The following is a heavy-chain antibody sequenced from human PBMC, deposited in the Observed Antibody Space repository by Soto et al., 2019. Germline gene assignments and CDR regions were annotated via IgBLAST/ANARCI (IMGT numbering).Heavy chain of an antibody. CDR2: ITDSGNI. V-gene: IGHV4-34*01. CDR1: GGSFSGYQ. Sequence: QVQLQQWGAGLLKPSETLSLTCAVYGGSFSGYQWSWIRQTQGKVLEWIGDITDSGNINYNPSLKSRVTILLDTPKKQISLKLSAVTAADTAVYYCARGLIPRFGELSRRGGYYSHMDVWGKGTTVIVSS. D-gene: IGHD3-10*01. CDR3: ARGLIPRFGELSRRGGYYSHMDV. J-gene: IGHJ6*03.